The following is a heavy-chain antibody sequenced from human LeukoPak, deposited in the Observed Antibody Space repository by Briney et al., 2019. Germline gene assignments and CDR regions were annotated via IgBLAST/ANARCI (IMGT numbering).Heavy chain of an antibody. CDR1: GFTFSSYG. J-gene: IGHJ5*02. D-gene: IGHD6-19*01. CDR2: IWYDGSNK. Sequence: PGGSLRLSCAASGFTFSSYGMHWVRQAPGKGLEWVAVIWYDGSNKYYADSVKGRFTISRDNSKNTLYLQMNSLRAEDTAVYYCARGSRDKPGIAVADSWFDPWGQGTLVTVSS. CDR3: ARGSRDKPGIAVADSWFDP. V-gene: IGHV3-33*01.